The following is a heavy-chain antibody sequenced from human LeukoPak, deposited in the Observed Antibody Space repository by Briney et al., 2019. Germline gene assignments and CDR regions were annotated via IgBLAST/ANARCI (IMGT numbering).Heavy chain of an antibody. D-gene: IGHD2-2*01. J-gene: IGHJ6*02. V-gene: IGHV4-34*01. CDR3: ARGMVPKYCSSTSCYDFYYYYGMDV. CDR1: GGSFSGYY. CDR2: MNHSGST. Sequence: PSETLSLTCAVYGGSFSGYYWSWIRQPPGKGLEWIGEMNHSGSTNYNPSLKSRVTISVDTSKNQFSLKLSSVTAADTAVYYCARGMVPKYCSSTSCYDFYYYYGMDVWGQGTTVTVSS.